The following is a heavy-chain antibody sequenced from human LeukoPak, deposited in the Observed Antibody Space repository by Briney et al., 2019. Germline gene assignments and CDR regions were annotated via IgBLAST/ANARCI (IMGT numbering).Heavy chain of an antibody. CDR3: ARVFPTSYSWNADAFDI. CDR1: GFTFSSYS. D-gene: IGHD1-1*01. J-gene: IGHJ3*02. CDR2: ISSSSSYI. V-gene: IGHV3-21*01. Sequence: GGALRLTCAASGFTFSSYSMDWVRQAPGKGLEWVASISSSSSYIYYADSVKGRFTISRDNAKNSLYLQMNSLRAEDTAVYYCARVFPTSYSWNADAFDIWGQGTMVTVSS.